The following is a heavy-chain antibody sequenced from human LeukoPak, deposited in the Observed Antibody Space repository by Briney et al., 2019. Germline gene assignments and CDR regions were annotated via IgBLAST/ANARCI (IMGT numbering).Heavy chain of an antibody. V-gene: IGHV1-2*02. D-gene: IGHD3-9*01. CDR3: ARDRYDILTGYHDAFDI. CDR1: GYTFTGYY. J-gene: IGHJ3*02. CDR2: INPNSGGT. Sequence: GASVKVSCKASGYTFTGYYMHWVRQAPGQGLEWMGWINPNSGGTNYAQKFQGRVTMTRDTSISTAYMELSRLRSDDTAVYHCARDRYDILTGYHDAFDIWGQGTMVTVSS.